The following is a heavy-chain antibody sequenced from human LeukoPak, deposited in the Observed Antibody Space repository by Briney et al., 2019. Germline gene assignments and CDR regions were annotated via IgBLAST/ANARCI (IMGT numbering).Heavy chain of an antibody. V-gene: IGHV4-38-2*01. J-gene: IGHJ4*01. CDR3: ARVVAAAGNYFDY. CDR2: IYHSGST. CDR1: GYSISSGYY. D-gene: IGHD6-13*01. Sequence: PSETLSLTCAVSGYSISSGYYWGWIRQPPGKGLEWIGSIYHSGSTYYNPSLKSRVTISVDTSKNQFSLKLSSVAAADTAVYYCARVVAAAGNYFDYWGHGTLVTVSS.